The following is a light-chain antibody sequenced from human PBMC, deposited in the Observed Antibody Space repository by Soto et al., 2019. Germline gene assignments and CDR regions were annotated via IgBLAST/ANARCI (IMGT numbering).Light chain of an antibody. V-gene: IGKV3-11*01. CDR3: KQRTTWSYT. CDR2: DTF. J-gene: IGKJ2*01. Sequence: EIALTQTPGTLSLSPGQRATPSCRASQSVGSTLAWYKHKPGQAPRLLIYDTFTRASGIPARFSGGGSGTDLTRTISSLEAEDFAVYYCKQRTTWSYTFGQGTRMEI. CDR1: QSVGST.